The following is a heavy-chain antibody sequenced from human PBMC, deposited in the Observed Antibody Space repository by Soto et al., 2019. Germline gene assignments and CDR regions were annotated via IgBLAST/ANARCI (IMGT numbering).Heavy chain of an antibody. J-gene: IGHJ6*02. D-gene: IGHD1-26*01. V-gene: IGHV4-4*02. CDR1: GGSISSSNW. CDR3: ARVSGSYYYGMDV. CDR2: IYHSGST. Sequence: QVQLQESGPGLVKPSGTLSLTCAVSGGSISSSNWWIWVRQAPGKGLEWIGEIYHSGSTNYNPSLKSRVSIAVGKSKNQFSLKLSSVTAADTAVYYCARVSGSYYYGMDVWGQGTTVTVSS.